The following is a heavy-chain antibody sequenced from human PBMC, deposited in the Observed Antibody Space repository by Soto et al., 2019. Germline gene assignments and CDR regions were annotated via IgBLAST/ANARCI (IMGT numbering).Heavy chain of an antibody. CDR2: ISTYNGNT. J-gene: IGHJ5*02. Sequence: ASVKVSCNASGYTFTSYAMHWVRQAPGQRLEWMGWISTYNGNTNFTQKLQGRVTMTTDTSTSTAYMELRSLRSDDTAVYYCARDREYNWNYNWFDPWGQGTLVTSPQ. D-gene: IGHD1-7*01. CDR3: ARDREYNWNYNWFDP. CDR1: GYTFTSYA. V-gene: IGHV1-18*01.